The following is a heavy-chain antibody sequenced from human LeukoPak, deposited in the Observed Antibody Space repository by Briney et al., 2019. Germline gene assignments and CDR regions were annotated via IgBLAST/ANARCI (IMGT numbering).Heavy chain of an antibody. V-gene: IGHV4-34*01. CDR1: GGSFSGYY. Sequence: SETLSLTCAVYGGSFSGYYWSWIRQPPGKGLEWIGEINHSGSTNYNPSLKSRVTISVDTSKNQFSLKLSSVTAADTAVYYCARESTSSGLGYWGQGTPVTVSS. D-gene: IGHD2/OR15-2a*01. CDR2: INHSGST. CDR3: ARESTSSGLGY. J-gene: IGHJ4*02.